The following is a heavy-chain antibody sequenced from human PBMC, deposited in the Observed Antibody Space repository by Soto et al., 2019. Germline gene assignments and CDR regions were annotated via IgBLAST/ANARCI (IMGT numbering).Heavy chain of an antibody. CDR2: IYPGDSDT. J-gene: IGHJ4*02. Sequence: GESLKISCKGSGYSFTSYWIGWVRQMPGKGLEWMGIIYPGDSDTRYSPSFQGQVTISADKSISTAYLQWNSLKASDTAMYYCARNGRPYCTNGVCSDFDYWGQGTLVTVSS. CDR1: GYSFTSYW. V-gene: IGHV5-51*01. D-gene: IGHD2-8*01. CDR3: ARNGRPYCTNGVCSDFDY.